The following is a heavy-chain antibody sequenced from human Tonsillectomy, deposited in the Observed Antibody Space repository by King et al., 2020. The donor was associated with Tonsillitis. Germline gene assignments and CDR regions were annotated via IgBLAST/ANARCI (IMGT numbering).Heavy chain of an antibody. Sequence: LQLQESGPGLVKPSETLSLTCSVSGDSLSSTVYYWGWIRQPPGKGLEWIGTIYYGGSTYYNPSLKSRVTISVDTSKNQFSLKLTSVTAADTAVYYCVRQNYGSGRGYWGQGTLVTVSS. CDR2: IYYGGST. D-gene: IGHD3-10*01. V-gene: IGHV4-39*01. CDR1: GDSLSSTVYY. J-gene: IGHJ1*01. CDR3: VRQNYGSGRGY.